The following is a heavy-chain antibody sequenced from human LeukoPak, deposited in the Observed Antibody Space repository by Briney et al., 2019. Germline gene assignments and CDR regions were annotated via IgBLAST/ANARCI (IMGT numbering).Heavy chain of an antibody. D-gene: IGHD6-13*01. CDR3: ARDLVGSSSWYVAEYFQH. Sequence: ASVKVSCKASGYTLTGYYMHWVRQAPGQGLEWMGWINPNSGGTNYAQKFQGRVTMTRDTSISTAYMELSRLRSDDTAVYYCARDLVGSSSWYVAEYFQHWGQGTLVTVSS. CDR1: GYTLTGYY. V-gene: IGHV1-2*02. J-gene: IGHJ1*01. CDR2: INPNSGGT.